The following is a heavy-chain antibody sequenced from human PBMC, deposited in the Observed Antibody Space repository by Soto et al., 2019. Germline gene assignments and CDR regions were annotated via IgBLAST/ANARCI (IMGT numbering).Heavy chain of an antibody. CDR3: ARRSSYDTLDY. CDR1: GGSISSGGYS. D-gene: IGHD5-12*01. CDR2: IYQSGST. V-gene: IGHV4-30-2*01. J-gene: IGHJ4*02. Sequence: SETLSLTCAVSGGSISSGGYSWSWIRQLPGKGLEWIGYIYQSGSTYYNPSLKSRVTISADRSKNQFSLKLSSVTAADTAVYYCARRSSYDTLDYWGRGTLVTVSS.